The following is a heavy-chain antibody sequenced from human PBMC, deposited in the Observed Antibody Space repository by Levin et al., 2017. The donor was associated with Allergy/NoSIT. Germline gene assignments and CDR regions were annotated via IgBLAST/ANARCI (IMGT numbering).Heavy chain of an antibody. D-gene: IGHD3-16*01. V-gene: IGHV3-66*01. Sequence: GGSLRLSCAASGFTVSSNYMSWVRQAPGKGLEWVSVNYSGGSTYYADSAKGRFTISRDNSKNTLYLQMNSLRAEDTAVYYCARDGPRGGSTLGAFDIWGQGTMVTVSS. CDR3: ARDGPRGGSTLGAFDI. CDR1: GFTVSSNY. J-gene: IGHJ3*02. CDR2: NYSGGST.